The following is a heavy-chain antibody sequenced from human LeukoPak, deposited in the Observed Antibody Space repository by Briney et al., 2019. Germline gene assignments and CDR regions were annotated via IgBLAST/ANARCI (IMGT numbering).Heavy chain of an antibody. CDR3: ANDYGDSRNY. CDR2: ISGSGGST. Sequence: PGGSLRLSCAASGFTFSSYAMSWVRQAPGMGLEWVSAISGSGGSTYYADSVKGRFTISRDNSKNTLYLQMNSLRAEDTAVYYCANDYGDSRNYWGQGTLVTVSS. J-gene: IGHJ4*02. CDR1: GFTFSSYA. D-gene: IGHD4-17*01. V-gene: IGHV3-23*01.